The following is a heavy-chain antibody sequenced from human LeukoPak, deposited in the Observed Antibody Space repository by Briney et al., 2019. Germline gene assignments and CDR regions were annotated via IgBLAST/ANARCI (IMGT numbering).Heavy chain of an antibody. V-gene: IGHV4-61*02. D-gene: IGHD3-3*01. CDR2: IYTSGST. J-gene: IGHJ4*02. Sequence: SQTLSLTCTVSGGSISSGSYYWSWIRQPAGKGLEWIGRIYTSGSTNYNPSLKSRVTISVDTSKNQFSLKLSSVTAADTAVYYCARGSRRWSGSSAFDYWGQGTLVTVSS. CDR3: ARGSRRWSGSSAFDY. CDR1: GGSISSGSYY.